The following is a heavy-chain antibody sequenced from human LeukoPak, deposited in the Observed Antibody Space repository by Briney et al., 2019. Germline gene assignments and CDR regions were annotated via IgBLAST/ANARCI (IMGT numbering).Heavy chain of an antibody. J-gene: IGHJ4*02. D-gene: IGHD3-3*01. CDR2: IYYSGRT. CDR3: ARRVVTPYYFDY. Sequence: LRLSCAASGFTFSSYAMSWIRQPPEKGLEWIGYIYYSGRTYYNPSLRSRVTIVVDTSNNQFSLNLNSVTAADTAVYYCARRVVTPYYFDYWGQGMLVTVSS. CDR1: GFTFSSYA. V-gene: IGHV4-30-4*08.